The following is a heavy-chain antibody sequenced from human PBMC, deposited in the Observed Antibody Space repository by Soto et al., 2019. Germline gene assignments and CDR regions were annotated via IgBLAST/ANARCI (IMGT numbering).Heavy chain of an antibody. V-gene: IGHV5-51*01. CDR3: ARQGDGYNAAFDI. J-gene: IGHJ3*02. CDR2: IYPGDSDT. D-gene: IGHD5-12*01. Sequence: EVQLVQSGAEVKKPGESLKISCKSSGYSFTNYWIGWVRQMPGKGLEWMGIIYPGDSDTRYSPSFQGQVTISADKSISTAYLQWSSLKTSDNAMYYCARQGDGYNAAFDIWGQGTMVTVSS. CDR1: GYSFTNYW.